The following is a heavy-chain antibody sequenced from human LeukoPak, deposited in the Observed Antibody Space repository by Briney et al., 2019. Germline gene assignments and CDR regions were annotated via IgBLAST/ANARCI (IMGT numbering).Heavy chain of an antibody. Sequence: SETLSLTCTVSGGSISNYYWSWIRQPPGKGLEWIGYIYSSGSTKYNPSLKSRVTISVDTSKNQFSLNLSSVTAADTAVYYCARPLGGATGWFDPWGQGTLVTVLS. CDR1: GGSISNYY. D-gene: IGHD1-26*01. J-gene: IGHJ5*02. V-gene: IGHV4-59*08. CDR3: ARPLGGATGWFDP. CDR2: IYSSGST.